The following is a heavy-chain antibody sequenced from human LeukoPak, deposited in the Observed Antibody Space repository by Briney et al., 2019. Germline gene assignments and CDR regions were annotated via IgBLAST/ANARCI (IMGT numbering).Heavy chain of an antibody. CDR2: IKQDGSEK. Sequence: GGSLTLSCAASGFKFSSNWMSWVRQAPGKGLEWVANIKQDGSEKYYVDSVKGRFTISRDNAKNSLYLQMNSLRAEDTAVYYFAREGPSVTPYYWGQGALVTVSS. V-gene: IGHV3-7*01. D-gene: IGHD4-17*01. J-gene: IGHJ4*02. CDR3: AREGPSVTPYY. CDR1: GFKFSSNW.